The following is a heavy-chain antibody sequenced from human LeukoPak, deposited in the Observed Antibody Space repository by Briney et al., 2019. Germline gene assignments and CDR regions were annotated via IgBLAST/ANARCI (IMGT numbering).Heavy chain of an antibody. D-gene: IGHD2-15*01. J-gene: IGHJ4*02. Sequence: PGGSLRLSCVASGFTFSNYWMLWVRQAPGKGLMWVSLISTDGKSTRYAESVKGRFTISRDNAKNTVYLQMNNLRAEDTAVYYCVSFDETYWGRGTLVTVSS. CDR1: GFTFSNYW. CDR3: VSFDETY. V-gene: IGHV3-74*01. CDR2: ISTDGKST.